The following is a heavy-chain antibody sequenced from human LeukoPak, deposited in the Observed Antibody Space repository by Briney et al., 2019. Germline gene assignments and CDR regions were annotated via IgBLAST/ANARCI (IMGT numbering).Heavy chain of an antibody. CDR2: IYYSGST. V-gene: IGHV4-31*03. J-gene: IGHJ5*02. Sequence: PSETLSLTCTVSNDSISSSDYYWSWIRQHPGKGLEWIGYIYYSGSTYYNPSLKSRLTIPVDTSKNQFSLELSSLTAADTAVYYCARVGDSGYGKFDPWGQGTLVTVSS. CDR3: ARVGDSGYGKFDP. CDR1: NDSISSSDYY. D-gene: IGHD5-12*01.